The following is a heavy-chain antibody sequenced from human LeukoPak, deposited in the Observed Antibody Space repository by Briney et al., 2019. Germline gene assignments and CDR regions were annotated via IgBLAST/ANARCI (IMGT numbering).Heavy chain of an antibody. J-gene: IGHJ4*02. V-gene: IGHV3-23*01. Sequence: GGSLRLSCAASGFTFSSYAMSWVRQAPGKGLEWVSAISGSGGSTYYADSVKGRFTISRDNSKSTLYLQMNSLRAEDTAVYYCAKEPPIVVVPAANGDYWGQGTLVTVSS. CDR1: GFTFSSYA. CDR2: ISGSGGST. D-gene: IGHD2-2*01. CDR3: AKEPPIVVVPAANGDY.